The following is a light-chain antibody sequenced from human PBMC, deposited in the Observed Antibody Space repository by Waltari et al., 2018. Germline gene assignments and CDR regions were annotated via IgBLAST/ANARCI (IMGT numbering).Light chain of an antibody. CDR2: GAS. Sequence: EIVMTHSPATLSVSTGERATLSCRASQSVSSNLAWYQQKPGQAPRLLIYGASTRATGIPARFSGSGSGTEFTLTISSMQSEDFAVYYCQQYNNWPPYTFGQGTKLEIK. J-gene: IGKJ2*01. V-gene: IGKV3-15*01. CDR1: QSVSSN. CDR3: QQYNNWPPYT.